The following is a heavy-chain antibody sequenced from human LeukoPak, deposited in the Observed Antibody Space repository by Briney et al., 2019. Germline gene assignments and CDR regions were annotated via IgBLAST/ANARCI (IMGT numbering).Heavy chain of an antibody. Sequence: ASGKVCCKAAGYILSDYFIHLVRQSPGQGLEWMGWINPNSGTTVFAQKLEGRVTLTRYTSISTVYMELSRLKSVETAVFSCARMYSSNRYDYWGQGTLVTVSS. D-gene: IGHD2-2*01. V-gene: IGHV1-2*02. CDR2: INPNSGTT. CDR3: ARMYSSNRYDY. CDR1: GYILSDYF. J-gene: IGHJ4*02.